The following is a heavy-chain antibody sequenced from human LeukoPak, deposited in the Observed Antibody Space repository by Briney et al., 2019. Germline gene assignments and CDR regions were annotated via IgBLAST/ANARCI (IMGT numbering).Heavy chain of an antibody. D-gene: IGHD2-2*01. Sequence: GGSLRLSCAASGFTFSSYGMHWVRQAPGKGLEWVAVIWYDGSNKYYADSVKGRFTISRDNSKNTLYLQMNSLRAEDTAAYFCASYMRAFDIWGQGTMVTVSS. CDR1: GFTFSSYG. CDR3: ASYMRAFDI. V-gene: IGHV3-33*01. J-gene: IGHJ3*02. CDR2: IWYDGSNK.